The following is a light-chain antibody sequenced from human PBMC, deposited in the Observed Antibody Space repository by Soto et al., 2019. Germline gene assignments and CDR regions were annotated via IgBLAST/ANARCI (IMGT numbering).Light chain of an antibody. J-gene: IGKJ1*01. Sequence: EIVLTQSPGTLSLSPGERATLSCRASQSVSNNFLAWYQQKPGQAPRLLIYGVSNRAPGIPDRFSGSGSGTDITLTISRLEPEDFAVYYCHQSGDSPTFGQGTRWIS. V-gene: IGKV3-20*01. CDR3: HQSGDSPT. CDR1: QSVSNNF. CDR2: GVS.